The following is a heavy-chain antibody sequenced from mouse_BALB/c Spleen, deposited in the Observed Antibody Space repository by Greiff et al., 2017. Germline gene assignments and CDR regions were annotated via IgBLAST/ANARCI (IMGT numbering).Heavy chain of an antibody. J-gene: IGHJ3*01. CDR3: ARGDYGFAY. CDR2: INSNGGST. D-gene: IGHD1-1*01. Sequence: EVKLMESGGGLVQPGGSLKLSCAASGFTFSSYGMSWVRQTPDKRLELVATINSNGGSTYYPDSVKGRFTISSDNAKNTLYLQMSSLKSEDTAMYYCARGDYGFAYWGQGTLVTVSA. V-gene: IGHV5-6-3*01. CDR1: GFTFSSYG.